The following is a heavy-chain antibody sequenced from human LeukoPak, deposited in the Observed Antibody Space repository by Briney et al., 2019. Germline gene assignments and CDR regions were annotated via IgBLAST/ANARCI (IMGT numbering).Heavy chain of an antibody. CDR3: ARAGYWAATGYATD. CDR1: GYTFTNYY. Sequence: ASVKVSCKASGYTFTNYYMHWVRQAPGQGLEWMGIINPGGGSTTYAQKFQGRVTMTRDTSTSTVYMTLSSLTSEDTAVNYCARAGYWAATGYATDWGQGSLVTVSS. D-gene: IGHD6-13*01. CDR2: INPGGGST. J-gene: IGHJ4*02. V-gene: IGHV1-46*03.